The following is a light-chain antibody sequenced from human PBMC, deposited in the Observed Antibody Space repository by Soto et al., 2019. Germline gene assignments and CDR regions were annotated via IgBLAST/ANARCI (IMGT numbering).Light chain of an antibody. CDR2: GNS. V-gene: IGLV1-40*01. J-gene: IGLJ3*02. Sequence: QSVLTQPPSVSGAPGQRVTISCTGDSSNIGAGYDVHWYQQLPGTAPKLLIYGNSNRPSGVPDRFSGSKSGTSASLAITGLQAEDEADYYCQSYHSSLSGSWVFGGGTKLTVL. CDR1: SSNIGAGYD. CDR3: QSYHSSLSGSWV.